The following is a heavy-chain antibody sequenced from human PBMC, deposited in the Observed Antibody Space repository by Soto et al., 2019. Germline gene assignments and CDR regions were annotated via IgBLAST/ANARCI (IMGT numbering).Heavy chain of an antibody. V-gene: IGHV3-74*01. CDR1: GFTFSRYW. D-gene: IGHD3-22*01. J-gene: IGHJ4*02. CDR2: INSDGSST. Sequence: EVQLVESGGGLVQPGGSLRLSSPASGFTFSRYWMHWVRQAPGKGLVWVSSINSDGSSTSYADSVKGRFTISRDNAKNTLYLQMISLRAEDTAVYYCARDSGGYYEPLFDYWGQGTLVTVSS. CDR3: ARDSGGYYEPLFDY.